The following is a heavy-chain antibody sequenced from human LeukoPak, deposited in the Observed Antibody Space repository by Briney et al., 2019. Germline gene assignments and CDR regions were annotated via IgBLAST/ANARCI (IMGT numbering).Heavy chain of an antibody. Sequence: PSETLSLTCTVSGGSISRYYGTWIRQPPGKGLEWIGYIYYSGSTNCNPSLKSRVIISVDTSKNQSSLKLSSVTAADTAVYYCARMAFDGSGYYDYWGQGTLVTVSS. V-gene: IGHV4-59*01. CDR2: IYYSGST. J-gene: IGHJ4*02. D-gene: IGHD3-22*01. CDR3: ARMAFDGSGYYDY. CDR1: GGSISRYY.